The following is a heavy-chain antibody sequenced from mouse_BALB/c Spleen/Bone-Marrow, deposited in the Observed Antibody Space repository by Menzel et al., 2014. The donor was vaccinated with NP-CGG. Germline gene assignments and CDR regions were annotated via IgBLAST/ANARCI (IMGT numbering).Heavy chain of an antibody. CDR3: ARYDYGVYFDY. CDR1: GFHIKDTY. J-gene: IGHJ2*01. CDR2: IDPANGNT. Sequence: EVQLQQSGAEVVKPGASVKLSCTASGFHIKDTYMHWVKQRPEQGLEWIGRIDPANGNTKYDPKFQGKTTITADTSSNTAYLQLSSLTSEDTAVYYCARYDYGVYFDYWGQGTTLTVSS. V-gene: IGHV14-3*02. D-gene: IGHD2-4*01.